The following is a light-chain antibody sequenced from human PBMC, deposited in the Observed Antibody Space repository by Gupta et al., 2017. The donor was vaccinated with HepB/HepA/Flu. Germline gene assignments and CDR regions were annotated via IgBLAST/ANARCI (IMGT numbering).Light chain of an antibody. J-gene: IGKJ5*01. CDR2: GVS. V-gene: IGKV1-9*01. CDR1: QDISTY. CDR3: QQRNEYPVT. Sequence: DIQLTQSPSFLSASVGDRVTITCRASQDISTYLAWYQQKPGKAPKLLIYGVSTLQTGVSSRFSGSGSGTEFTLTISSLQPEDFATYYCQQRNEYPVTFGQGTRLEI.